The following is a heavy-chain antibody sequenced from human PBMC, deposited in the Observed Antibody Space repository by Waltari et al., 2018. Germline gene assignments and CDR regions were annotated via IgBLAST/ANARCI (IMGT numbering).Heavy chain of an antibody. CDR2: IQSDGSSR. CDR3: AKGLRRGSNWYFDL. J-gene: IGHJ2*01. V-gene: IGHV3-30*02. Sequence: QVQLVVSGRGVVQPGGSLTLSCAAHGFTFSCCGMPSVRQAPGKGLEWVAFIQSDGSSRYYADSVKGRFAISRDSSKNIMSLQMNSLRDEDTAVYHCAKGLRRGSNWYFDLWGRGTLVTVSS. CDR1: GFTFSCCG. D-gene: IGHD3-10*01.